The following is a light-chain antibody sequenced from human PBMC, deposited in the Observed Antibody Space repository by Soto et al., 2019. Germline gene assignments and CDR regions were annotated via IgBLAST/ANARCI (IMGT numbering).Light chain of an antibody. J-gene: IGKJ4*01. CDR2: DAS. Sequence: DIPMTQSPFTLSASVGDRVTITCRASQSISSWLAWYQQKPGKAPKLLIYDASSLESGVPSRFSGSGSGTEFTLTISSLQPDDFATYYCQQYDSYSLTFGGGTKVEIK. CDR1: QSISSW. V-gene: IGKV1-5*01. CDR3: QQYDSYSLT.